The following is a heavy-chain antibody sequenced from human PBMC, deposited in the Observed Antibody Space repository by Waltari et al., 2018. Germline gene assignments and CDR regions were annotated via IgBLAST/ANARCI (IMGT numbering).Heavy chain of an antibody. J-gene: IGHJ6*02. V-gene: IGHV1-2*02. Sequence: QVQLVQSGAEVKKPGASVKVSCKASGYTFTEYYIHWVRQAPGQGLEWMGWISPNIGDTNFAQRFQGRVTMTRDTSSSTAYMELSRLTSDDTAVYYCARGSRYCTSTTCPSSAFDVWGQGTTVTVSS. CDR3: ARGSRYCTSTTCPSSAFDV. CDR1: GYTFTEYY. D-gene: IGHD2-2*01. CDR2: ISPNIGDT.